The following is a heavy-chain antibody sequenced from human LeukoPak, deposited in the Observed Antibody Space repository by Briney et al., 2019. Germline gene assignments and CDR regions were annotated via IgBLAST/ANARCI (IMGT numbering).Heavy chain of an antibody. V-gene: IGHV3-21*04. CDR3: AAGALYYYENSGYHY. CDR2: ISSSSSYI. Sequence: GGSLRLSCAASGFTFSSYSMNWVRQAPGKGLEWVSSISSSSSYIYYADSVKGRFTISRDNAKNSLYLQMNSLRSEDTAFYYCAAGALYYYENSGYHYWGQGTLVTVSS. CDR1: GFTFSSYS. J-gene: IGHJ4*02. D-gene: IGHD3-22*01.